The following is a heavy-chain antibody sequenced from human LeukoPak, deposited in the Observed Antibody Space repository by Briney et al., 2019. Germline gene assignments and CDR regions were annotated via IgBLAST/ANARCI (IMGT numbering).Heavy chain of an antibody. V-gene: IGHV3-73*01. CDR3: TSVLGYCTNGVCRYYYMDV. Sequence: GGSLRLSCAASGFTFSGSAMHWVRQASGKGLEWVGRIRSKANSYATAYAASVKGRFTISRDDSKNTAYLQMNSLKTEDTAVYYCTSVLGYCTNGVCRYYYMDVWGKGTTVIVSS. CDR2: IRSKANSYAT. J-gene: IGHJ6*03. CDR1: GFTFSGSA. D-gene: IGHD2-8*01.